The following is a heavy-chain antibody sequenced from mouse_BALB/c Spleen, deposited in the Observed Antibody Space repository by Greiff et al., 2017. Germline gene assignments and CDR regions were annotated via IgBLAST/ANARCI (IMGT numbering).Heavy chain of an antibody. Sequence: QVQLKESGAELARPGASVKLSCKASGYTFTSYWMQWVKQRPGQGLEWIGAIYPGDGDTRYTQKFKGKATLTADKSSSTAYMQLSSLASEDSAVYYCARWAGTKAMDYWGQGTSVTVSS. CDR3: ARWAGTKAMDY. V-gene: IGHV1-87*01. J-gene: IGHJ4*01. CDR1: GYTFTSYW. D-gene: IGHD4-1*01. CDR2: IYPGDGDT.